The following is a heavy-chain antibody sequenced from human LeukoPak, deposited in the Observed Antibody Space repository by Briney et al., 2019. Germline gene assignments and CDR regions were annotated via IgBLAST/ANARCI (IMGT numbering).Heavy chain of an antibody. D-gene: IGHD2-21*01. CDR2: ISSSSSYI. Sequence: PGGSLRLSCAASGLTFSSYSMNWVCQAPGKGLEWVSSISSSSSYIYYADSVKGRFTISRDNAKNSLYLQMNSLRAEDTAVYYCARDAVVRGSDLDYWGKGTRVTVSS. CDR3: ARDAVVRGSDLDY. V-gene: IGHV3-21*01. CDR1: GLTFSSYS. J-gene: IGHJ4*02.